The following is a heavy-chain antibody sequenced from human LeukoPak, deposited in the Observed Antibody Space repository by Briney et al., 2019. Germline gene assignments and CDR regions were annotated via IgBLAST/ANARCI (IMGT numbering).Heavy chain of an antibody. J-gene: IGHJ4*02. D-gene: IGHD3/OR15-3a*01. V-gene: IGHV4-39*01. Sequence: KPSETLSLTCTVSGGSISSNSYYWGWIRQPPGKGLEWIGSIYYSGNTYYNASLKSQVSISIDTSKNQFSLRLTSVTAADTAVYYCARQTGSGLFILPGGQGTLVTVSS. CDR3: ARQTGSGLFILP. CDR2: IYYSGNT. CDR1: GGSISSNSYY.